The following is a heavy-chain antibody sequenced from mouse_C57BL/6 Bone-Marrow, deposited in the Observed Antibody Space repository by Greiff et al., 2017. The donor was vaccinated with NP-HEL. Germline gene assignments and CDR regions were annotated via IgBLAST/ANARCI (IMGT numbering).Heavy chain of an antibody. Sequence: EVQGVESGGGLVQPKGSLKLSCAASGFSFNTYAMNWVRQAPGKGLEWVARIRSKSNNYATYYADSVKDRFTISRDDSESMLYLQMNNLKTEDTAMYYCVRPPALYYGSSYDAMDYWGQGTSVTVSS. CDR2: IRSKSNNYAT. CDR1: GFSFNTYA. J-gene: IGHJ4*01. D-gene: IGHD1-1*01. CDR3: VRPPALYYGSSYDAMDY. V-gene: IGHV10-1*01.